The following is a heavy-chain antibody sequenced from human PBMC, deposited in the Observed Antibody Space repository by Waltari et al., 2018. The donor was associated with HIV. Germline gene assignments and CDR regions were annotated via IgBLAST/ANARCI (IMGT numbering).Heavy chain of an antibody. CDR3: ARGGGYSSSYYFDY. V-gene: IGHV3-30-3*01. CDR2: ISYDGSNK. Sequence: QVQLVASGGGVVQPGRSLRLSCAASGFTFSSYVMHWVRQAPGKGLGWVAVISYDGSNKYYADSVKGRFTISRDNSKNTLYLQMNSLRAEDTAVYYCARGGGYSSSYYFDYCGQGTLVTVSS. D-gene: IGHD5-12*01. CDR1: GFTFSSYV. J-gene: IGHJ4*02.